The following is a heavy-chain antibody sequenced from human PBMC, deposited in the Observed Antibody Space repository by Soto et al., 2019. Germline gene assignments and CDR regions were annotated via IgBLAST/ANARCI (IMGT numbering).Heavy chain of an antibody. J-gene: IGHJ6*03. CDR3: ARLGGGIAARTYYYYMDV. CDR1: GGSISSSSYY. D-gene: IGHD6-6*01. CDR2: IYYSGST. V-gene: IGHV4-39*01. Sequence: QLQLQESGPGLVKPSETLSLTCTVSGGSISSSSYYWGWIRQPPGKGLEWIGSIYYSGSTYYNPSLKRRVTISVDTSKNQFSLKLSSVTAADTAVYYCARLGGGIAARTYYYYMDVWGKGTTVTVSS.